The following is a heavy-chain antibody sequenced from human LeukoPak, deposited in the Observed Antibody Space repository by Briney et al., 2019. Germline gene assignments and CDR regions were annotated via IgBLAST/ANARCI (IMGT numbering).Heavy chain of an antibody. CDR1: GYTFTSYD. CDR2: MNPNSGNT. J-gene: IGHJ6*02. CDR3: ARFIGSYDYYGMDV. V-gene: IGHV1-8*01. Sequence: ASVKVSCKASGYTFTSYDINWVRQATGQGLEWMGWMNPNSGNTGYAQKFQGRVTMTRNTSISTAYMELSSLRSEDTDVYYCARFIGSYDYYGMDVCGQGTTVTVSS. D-gene: IGHD3-16*02.